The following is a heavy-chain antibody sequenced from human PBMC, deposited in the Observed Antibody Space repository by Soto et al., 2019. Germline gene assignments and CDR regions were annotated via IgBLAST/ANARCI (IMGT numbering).Heavy chain of an antibody. CDR1: GAYISDFS. D-gene: IGHD7-27*01. J-gene: IGHJ1*01. CDR2: ITINGNT. Sequence: SETLSLTCRVSGAYISDFSRSWIRQPAGKGLEWIGRITINGNTQKNPSFKSRVTMSIDTSRNHFSLNLQSATAAGTALYYCARETGENWTYEAHWGPGTLVTVSS. CDR3: ARETGENWTYEAH. V-gene: IGHV4-4*07.